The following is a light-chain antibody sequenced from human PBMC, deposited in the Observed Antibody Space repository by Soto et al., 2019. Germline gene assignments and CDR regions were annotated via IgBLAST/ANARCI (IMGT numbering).Light chain of an antibody. Sequence: EIVLTQSPGTLSLSPGERATLSCRASQSVSSSYLAWYQQKPGQAPRLLIYGASSRATCIPDRFSGSGSGTDFTLTISRLEPEDFAVYYCQQYGSSSWTFGQGTKLEIK. CDR2: GAS. V-gene: IGKV3-20*01. CDR3: QQYGSSSWT. CDR1: QSVSSSY. J-gene: IGKJ1*01.